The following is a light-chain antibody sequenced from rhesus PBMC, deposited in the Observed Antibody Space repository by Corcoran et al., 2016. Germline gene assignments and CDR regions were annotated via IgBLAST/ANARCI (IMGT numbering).Light chain of an antibody. J-gene: IGKJ1*01. V-gene: IGKV7-13*02. CDR1: ETVSFIGSHL. CDR2: QAS. CDR3: LQSKSYPRT. Sequence: DIVLTQSPASLAVSPGQRATITCRASETVSFIGSHLIHWYQQQSGQPPKVLIFQASSKASGVPARFSGSGSGTDFTLAINPVEADDAADYYCLQSKSYPRTFGLGTKVEVK.